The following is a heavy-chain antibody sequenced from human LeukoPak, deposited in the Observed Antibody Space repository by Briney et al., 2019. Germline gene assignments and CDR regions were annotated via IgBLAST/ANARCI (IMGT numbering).Heavy chain of an antibody. V-gene: IGHV3-9*01. CDR3: AKDRSGSLDY. CDR2: ISWNSGSI. CDR1: GLTFSSHW. D-gene: IGHD3-10*01. Sequence: PGGSLRLSCAVSGLTFSSHWMHWVRQAPGKGLEWVSGISWNSGSIGHADSVKGRFTISRDNAKNSLYLQMNSLRAEDTALYYCAKDRSGSLDYWGQGTLVTVSS. J-gene: IGHJ4*02.